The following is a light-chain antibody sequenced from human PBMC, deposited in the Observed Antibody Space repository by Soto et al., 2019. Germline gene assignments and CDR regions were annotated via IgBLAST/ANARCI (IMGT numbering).Light chain of an antibody. CDR2: LAS. Sequence: EIVMTQSPLSLTVTPGEPASISCKSSQSLQHNNGNTLSDSYMQKPGQSPQLLIYLASRRAPGAPDRVSGSGSGTDFTLRISTVEADDAAIYYCMQALQTPRTFGQGTKLEI. V-gene: IGKV2-28*01. CDR3: MQALQTPRT. CDR1: QSLQHNNGNTL. J-gene: IGKJ1*01.